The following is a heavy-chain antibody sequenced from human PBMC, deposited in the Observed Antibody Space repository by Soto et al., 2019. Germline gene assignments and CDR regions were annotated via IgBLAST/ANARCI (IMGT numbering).Heavy chain of an antibody. J-gene: IGHJ5*02. CDR1: GGTFSSYA. Sequence: SVKVSCKASGGTFSSYAISWVRQAPGQGLEWMGGIIPIFGTANYAQKFQGRVTITADESTSTAYMELSSLRSEDTAVYYCARGGPTVATVGGPWFDPWGQGTLVTAPQ. CDR3: ARGGPTVATVGGPWFDP. V-gene: IGHV1-69*13. D-gene: IGHD5-12*01. CDR2: IIPIFGTA.